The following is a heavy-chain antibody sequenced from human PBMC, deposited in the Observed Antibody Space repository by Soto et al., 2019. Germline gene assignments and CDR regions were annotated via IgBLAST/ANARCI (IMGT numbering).Heavy chain of an antibody. CDR1: GYTFTSYG. D-gene: IGHD2-2*01. CDR3: VASSTSHYYGMDV. J-gene: IGHJ6*02. CDR2: ISAYNGNT. V-gene: IGHV1-18*01. Sequence: ASVKVSCKASGYTFTSYGISWVRQAPGQGLEWMGWISAYNGNTNYAQKLQGRVTTTTDTSTSTAYMELRSLRSDDTAVYYCVASSTSHYYGMDVWGQGTTVTVSS.